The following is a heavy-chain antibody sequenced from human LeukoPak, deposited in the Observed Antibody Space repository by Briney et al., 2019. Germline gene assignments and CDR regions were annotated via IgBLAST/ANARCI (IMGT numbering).Heavy chain of an antibody. CDR1: GGTFRGYY. CDR2: IHYTGAT. D-gene: IGHD2-2*01. Sequence: SETLSLTCAVYGGTFRGYYWSWIRQPPGKGLEWIGEIHYTGATNYKPSLKSRVTISGDPSKNQVSLKLSSVTAADTAVYYCASGRLGHCSRTNCYDDDFDIWGQGTMVTVSS. CDR3: ASGRLGHCSRTNCYDDDFDI. V-gene: IGHV4-34*01. J-gene: IGHJ3*02.